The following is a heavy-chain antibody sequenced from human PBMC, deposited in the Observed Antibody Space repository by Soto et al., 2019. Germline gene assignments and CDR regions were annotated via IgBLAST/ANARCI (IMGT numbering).Heavy chain of an antibody. Sequence: LRLSCAASGFTFSSYGMHWVRQAPGKGLEWVAVISYDGSNKYYADSVKGRFTISRDNSKNTLYLQMNSLRAEDTAVYYCAKDLRDDYSNYYYGMDVWGQGTTVTVSS. V-gene: IGHV3-30*18. CDR3: AKDLRDDYSNYYYGMDV. CDR1: GFTFSSYG. J-gene: IGHJ6*02. CDR2: ISYDGSNK. D-gene: IGHD4-4*01.